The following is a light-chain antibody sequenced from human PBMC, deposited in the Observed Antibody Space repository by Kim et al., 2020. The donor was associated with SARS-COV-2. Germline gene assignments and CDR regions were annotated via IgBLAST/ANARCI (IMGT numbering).Light chain of an antibody. Sequence: SYELTQPPSVSVSPGQTASITCSGDKLGDKYACWYQQKPGQSPVLVICQDSKRPSGIPERFSGSNSGNTATLTISGTQAMDEADYYCQAWDSSTADVVFG. V-gene: IGLV3-1*01. CDR3: QAWDSSTADVV. CDR1: KLGDKY. CDR2: QDS. J-gene: IGLJ2*01.